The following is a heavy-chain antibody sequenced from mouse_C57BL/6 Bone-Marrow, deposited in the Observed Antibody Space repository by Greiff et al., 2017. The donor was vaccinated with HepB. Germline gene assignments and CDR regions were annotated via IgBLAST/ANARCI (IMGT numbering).Heavy chain of an antibody. D-gene: IGHD2-5*01. V-gene: IGHV1-4*01. CDR3: ARWAYSNPFDY. J-gene: IGHJ2*01. Sequence: VKVVESGAELARPGASVKMSCKASGYTFTSYTMHWVKQSPGQGLEWIGYINPSSGYTKYNQKFKDKATLTADKSSSTAYMQLSSLTSEDSAVYYCARWAYSNPFDYWGQVTTLTVSS. CDR1: GYTFTSYT. CDR2: INPSSGYT.